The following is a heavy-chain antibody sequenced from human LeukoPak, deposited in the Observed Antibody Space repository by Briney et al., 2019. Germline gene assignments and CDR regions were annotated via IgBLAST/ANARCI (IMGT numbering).Heavy chain of an antibody. Sequence: SETLSLTCTVSGGSISSYYWSWIRQPAGKGLEWIGRIYTSGSTNYNPSLKSRVTMSVDTSKNQFSLKLSSVTAADTAVYHCASLRERSYYARGFDYWGRGTLVTVSS. CDR3: ASLRERSYYARGFDY. J-gene: IGHJ4*02. CDR2: IYTSGST. CDR1: GGSISSYY. V-gene: IGHV4-4*07. D-gene: IGHD1-26*01.